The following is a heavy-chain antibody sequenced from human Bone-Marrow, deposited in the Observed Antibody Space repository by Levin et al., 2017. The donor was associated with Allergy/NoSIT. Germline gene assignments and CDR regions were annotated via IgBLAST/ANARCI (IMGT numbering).Heavy chain of an antibody. CDR3: AKDDCSSTSCYAGSGWFDR. V-gene: IGHV3-30*18. CDR1: GFTFSSYG. Sequence: PSETLSLTCAASGFTFSSYGMHWVRQAPGKGLEWVAVISYDGSNKYYADSVKGRFTISRDNSNNTPYLQMNSLRAEDTAVYYCAKDDCSSTSCYAGSGWFDRWGKGTLVTVSA. D-gene: IGHD2-2*01. CDR2: ISYDGSNK. J-gene: IGHJ5*02.